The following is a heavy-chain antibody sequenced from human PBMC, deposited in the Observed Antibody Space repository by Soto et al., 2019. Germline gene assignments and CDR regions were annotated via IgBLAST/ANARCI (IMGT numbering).Heavy chain of an antibody. V-gene: IGHV5-51*01. CDR1: GYSFTNYW. Sequence: GESLKISCKGSGYSFTNYWIGWVSQMPGKGLEWMGIIYPGDSNTRYSPSFQGQVTISADKSISTAYLQWSSLKASDTAMYYCARQNDILSGYYYYGMDVWGQGTTVTVSS. D-gene: IGHD3-9*01. CDR3: ARQNDILSGYYYYGMDV. CDR2: IYPGDSNT. J-gene: IGHJ6*02.